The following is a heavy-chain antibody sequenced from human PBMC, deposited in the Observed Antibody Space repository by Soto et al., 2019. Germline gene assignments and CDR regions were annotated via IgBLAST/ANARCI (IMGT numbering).Heavy chain of an antibody. Sequence: FGPTVPNPTQTLTLTCTFSGFSLSTSGVVVGCMRQPPGKALEWLALIYWDDDKRYSPSLTSRLTITKDTSKNQVVLTMTNMHAVDTAGYYCAHRLVDYGTFEYWGHATLVTVSS. CDR3: AHRLVDYGTFEY. V-gene: IGHV2-5*02. J-gene: IGHJ4*01. CDR2: IYWDDDK. CDR1: GFSLSTSGVV. D-gene: IGHD4-17*01.